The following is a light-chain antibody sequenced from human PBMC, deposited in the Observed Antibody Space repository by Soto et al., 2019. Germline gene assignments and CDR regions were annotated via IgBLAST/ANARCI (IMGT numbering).Light chain of an antibody. CDR2: AVS. Sequence: DIQMTQSPSSVSASVGERVTITCRATQHISSYFAWYQQRPGKAPSLLIYAVSSLRSGVPSRFSGSGSGTDFTLTISSLQPEDFATYYCQQAYTLPWTFGQGTKVEIK. CDR1: QHISSY. V-gene: IGKV1-12*01. J-gene: IGKJ1*01. CDR3: QQAYTLPWT.